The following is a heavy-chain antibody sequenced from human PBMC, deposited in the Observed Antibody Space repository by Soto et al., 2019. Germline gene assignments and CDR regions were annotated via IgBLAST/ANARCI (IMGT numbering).Heavy chain of an antibody. J-gene: IGHJ4*02. V-gene: IGHV4-39*01. CDR2: IYYSGST. Sequence: SETLSLTCTVSGGSISSSSYYWGWIRQPPGKGLEWIGSIYYSGSTYYNPSLKSRVTISVDTSKNQFSLKLSSVTAADTAVYYCARQEDYYFDYWGQGTLVTVSS. CDR1: GGSISSSSYY. CDR3: ARQEDYYFDY.